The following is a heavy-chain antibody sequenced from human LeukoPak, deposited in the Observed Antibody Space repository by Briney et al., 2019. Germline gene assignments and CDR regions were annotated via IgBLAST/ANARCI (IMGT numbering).Heavy chain of an antibody. CDR3: AKDLYYYDSSGSFDY. J-gene: IGHJ4*02. Sequence: GGSLRLSCAASGFTFDDYAMHWVRQAPGKGLEWVSGISWNNDNIGYADSVKGRFTTSRDNAKNSLYLQMNSLRAEDTALYYCAKDLYYYDSSGSFDYWGQGTLVTVSS. D-gene: IGHD3-22*01. V-gene: IGHV3-9*01. CDR2: ISWNNDNI. CDR1: GFTFDDYA.